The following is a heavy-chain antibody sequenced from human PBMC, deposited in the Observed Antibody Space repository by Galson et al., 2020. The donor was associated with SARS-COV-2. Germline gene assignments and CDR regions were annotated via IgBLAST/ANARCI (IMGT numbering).Heavy chain of an antibody. Sequence: SETLSLTCTVSGGSISSYYWSWIRQPPGKGLEWIGYIYYSGSTNYNPSLKSRVTISVDTSKNQFSLKLSSVTAADTAVYYCARDPAAAAGGWFDPWGQGTLVTVSS. CDR3: ARDPAAAAGGWFDP. V-gene: IGHV4-59*12. CDR2: IYYSGST. J-gene: IGHJ5*02. CDR1: GGSISSYY. D-gene: IGHD6-25*01.